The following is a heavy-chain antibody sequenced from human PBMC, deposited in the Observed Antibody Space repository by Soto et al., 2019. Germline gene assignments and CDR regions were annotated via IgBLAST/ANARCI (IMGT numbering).Heavy chain of an antibody. CDR3: AGPSAVTGTYQPDY. Sequence: GGSLRLSCAASGFTFSSYAMSWVRQAPGKGLEWVSAISGSGVSTYYADSGKGRFTISRDNSKNTLYLQMNRLRAEDTAVYYCAGPSAVTGTYQPDYWGQGTLVTVSS. CDR2: ISGSGVST. J-gene: IGHJ4*02. D-gene: IGHD6-19*01. CDR1: GFTFSSYA. V-gene: IGHV3-23*01.